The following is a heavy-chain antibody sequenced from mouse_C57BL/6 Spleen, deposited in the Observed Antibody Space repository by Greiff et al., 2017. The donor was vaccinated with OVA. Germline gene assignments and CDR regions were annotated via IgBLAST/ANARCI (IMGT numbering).Heavy chain of an antibody. Sequence: QVQLQQPGAELVMPGASVKLSCKASGYTFTSYWMHWVKQRPGQGLEWIGEIDPSDSYTNYTQKFKGKSTLTVDKSSSTAYMQLSSLTSEDSAVYYCARDYYGSSLYAMDYWGQGTSVTVSS. CDR2: IDPSDSYT. D-gene: IGHD1-1*01. CDR3: ARDYYGSSLYAMDY. V-gene: IGHV1-69*01. CDR1: GYTFTSYW. J-gene: IGHJ4*01.